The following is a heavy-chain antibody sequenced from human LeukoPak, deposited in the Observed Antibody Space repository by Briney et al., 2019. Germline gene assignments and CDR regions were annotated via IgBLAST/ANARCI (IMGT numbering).Heavy chain of an antibody. CDR2: IHYSGST. CDR1: GGSISSYY. CDR3: ARATYSSSWPYYFDY. Sequence: PSETLSLTCTVSGGSISSYYWSWIRQPPGKGLEWIGYIHYSGSTNYNPSLKSRVTISVDTSKNQFSLKLSSVTAADTAVYYCARATYSSSWPYYFDYWGQGTLVTVSS. J-gene: IGHJ4*02. V-gene: IGHV4-59*01. D-gene: IGHD6-13*01.